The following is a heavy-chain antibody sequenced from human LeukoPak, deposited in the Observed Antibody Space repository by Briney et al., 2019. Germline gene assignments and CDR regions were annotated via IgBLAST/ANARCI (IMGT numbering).Heavy chain of an antibody. V-gene: IGHV3-9*01. CDR3: AINGGGDSGYGNFDY. D-gene: IGHD5-12*01. Sequence: PGGSLRLSCALSGFTFDEYAMHWVRQVPGKGLEWVSCVNWISDSIGYAASVKGRFTTTSDNAKNSLYLQMNSLRAEDTAFYYCAINGGGDSGYGNFDYWGQGTLVTVSS. J-gene: IGHJ4*02. CDR1: GFTFDEYA. CDR2: VNWISDSI.